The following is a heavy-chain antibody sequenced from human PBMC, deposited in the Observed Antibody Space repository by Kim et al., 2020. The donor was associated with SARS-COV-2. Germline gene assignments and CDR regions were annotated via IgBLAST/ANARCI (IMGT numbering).Heavy chain of an antibody. CDR3: ARRPGTAAAGPAHFDP. J-gene: IGHJ5*02. CDR1: GFSFGIYA. V-gene: IGHV3-23*01. CDR2: IGGFDGGI. Sequence: GGSLRLSCAASGFSFGIYAMSWVRQAPGKGLEWVSTIGGFDGGIFHADSVKGRFTISRDNSKNTLYLQLTNLKTEDTATYYCARRPGTAAAGPAHFDPWGQGTLVTVSS. D-gene: IGHD6-13*01.